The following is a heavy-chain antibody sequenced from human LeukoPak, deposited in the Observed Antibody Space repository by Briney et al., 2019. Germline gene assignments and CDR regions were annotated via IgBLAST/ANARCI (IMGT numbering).Heavy chain of an antibody. Sequence: PGGSLRLSCAASGFTFSSYWMSWVRQAPGKGLEWVANIKQDGSEKYYVDSVKGRFTISRDNAKNSLYLQMNSLRAEDTAVYYCANYQHWGSYREDAFDIWGQGTMVTVSS. V-gene: IGHV3-7*03. D-gene: IGHD3-16*02. CDR1: GFTFSSYW. J-gene: IGHJ3*02. CDR3: ANYQHWGSYREDAFDI. CDR2: IKQDGSEK.